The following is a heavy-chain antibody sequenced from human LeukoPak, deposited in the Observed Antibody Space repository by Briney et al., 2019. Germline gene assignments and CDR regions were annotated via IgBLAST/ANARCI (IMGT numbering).Heavy chain of an antibody. CDR2: IKSKTDGGTT. V-gene: IGHV3-15*01. J-gene: IGHJ4*02. CDR3: TTKLIVRAINFDY. D-gene: IGHD1-26*01. Sequence: GGSLRLSCAASGFTFSNAWMSWVRQAPGKGLELVGRIKSKTDGGTTDYAAPVKGRFTISRDDSKNTLYLQMNSLKTEDTAVYYCTTKLIVRAINFDYWGQGTLVTVSS. CDR1: GFTFSNAW.